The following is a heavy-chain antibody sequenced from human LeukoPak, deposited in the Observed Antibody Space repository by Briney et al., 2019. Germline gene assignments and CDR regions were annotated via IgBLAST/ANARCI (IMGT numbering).Heavy chain of an antibody. J-gene: IGHJ4*02. CDR3: ARDDAPDGGFLDY. Sequence: GGSLRLSCAASGFTFRNNAMSWVRQAPGKALEWVSRVDGGGSTSYADSVRGRFSISRDSSKSTLYLQMGSLRGEDTAVYYCARDDAPDGGFLDYWGQGTLVTVSS. V-gene: IGHV3-23*01. CDR2: VDGGGST. D-gene: IGHD4-23*01. CDR1: GFTFRNNA.